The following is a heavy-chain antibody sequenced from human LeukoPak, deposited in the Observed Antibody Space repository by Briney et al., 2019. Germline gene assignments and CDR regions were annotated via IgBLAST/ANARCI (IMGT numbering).Heavy chain of an antibody. CDR3: ARGGGEVEMATIAFDY. D-gene: IGHD5-24*01. Sequence: PSETLSLTCTVSGDSINSSNYYWGWIRQPPGKGLEWIGEINHSGSTNYNPSLKSRVTISVDTSKNQFSLKLSSVTAADTAGYYCARGGGEVEMATIAFDYWGQGTLVTVSS. CDR2: INHSGST. V-gene: IGHV4-39*07. CDR1: GDSINSSNYY. J-gene: IGHJ4*02.